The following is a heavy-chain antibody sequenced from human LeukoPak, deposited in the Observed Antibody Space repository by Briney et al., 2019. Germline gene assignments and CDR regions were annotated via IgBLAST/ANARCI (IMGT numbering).Heavy chain of an antibody. CDR1: GGTFSSYA. CDR2: IIPILGIA. V-gene: IGHV1-69*04. D-gene: IGHD5-12*01. J-gene: IGHJ5*02. CDR3: AREGVPTANGGYNWLDP. Sequence: SVKVSCKASGGTFSSYAISWVRQAPGQGLEWMGRIIPILGIANYAQKFQGRVTMTRDTSTSTVYMELSSLKIEDTAVYFCAREGVPTANGGYNWLDPWGQGTLVTVSS.